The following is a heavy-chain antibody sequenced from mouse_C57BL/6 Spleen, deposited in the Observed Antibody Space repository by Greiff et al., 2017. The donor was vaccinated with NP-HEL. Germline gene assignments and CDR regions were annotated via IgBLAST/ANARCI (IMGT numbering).Heavy chain of an antibody. Sequence: DVQLQESGPGLVKPSQSLSLTCSVTGYSITSGYYWNWIRQFPGNKLEWMGYISYDGSNNYNPSLKNRISITRDTSKNQFFLKLNSVTTEDTATYYCARQGDYPDVWGTGTTVTVSS. J-gene: IGHJ1*03. CDR3: ARQGDYPDV. CDR1: GYSITSGYY. D-gene: IGHD2-4*01. CDR2: ISYDGSN. V-gene: IGHV3-6*01.